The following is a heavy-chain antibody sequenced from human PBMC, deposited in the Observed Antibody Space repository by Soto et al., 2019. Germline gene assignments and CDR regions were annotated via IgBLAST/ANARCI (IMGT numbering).Heavy chain of an antibody. CDR2: ISWDGGRT. CDR3: AKDPGSSSSYYGMDV. CDR1: GFTFDDYT. J-gene: IGHJ6*02. D-gene: IGHD2-2*01. V-gene: IGHV3-43*01. Sequence: GGSLRLSCAASGFTFDDYTMHWVRQAPGKGLEWVALISWDGGRTYYGDFVKGRFTISRDNSKNSLYLQMNSLRSEDTALYYCAKDPGSSSSYYGMDVWGQGTTVTVSS.